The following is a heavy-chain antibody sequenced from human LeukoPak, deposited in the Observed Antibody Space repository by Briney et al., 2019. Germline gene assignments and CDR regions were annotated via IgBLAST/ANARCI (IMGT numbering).Heavy chain of an antibody. J-gene: IGHJ6*03. Sequence: ASVKVSCKASGYTFTSYDINWVRQATGQGLEWMGWMNPNSGNTGYAQKFQGRVTITRNTSISTAYMELSSLRSEDTAVYYCARGAIYYYGSGSYPYMDVWGKGTTVTISS. V-gene: IGHV1-8*03. CDR2: MNPNSGNT. CDR3: ARGAIYYYGSGSYPYMDV. CDR1: GYTFTSYD. D-gene: IGHD3-10*01.